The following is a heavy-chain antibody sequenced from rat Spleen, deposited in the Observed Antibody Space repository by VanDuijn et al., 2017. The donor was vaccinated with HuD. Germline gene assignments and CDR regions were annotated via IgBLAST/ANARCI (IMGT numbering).Heavy chain of an antibody. CDR2: ITRDGSST. Sequence: EVQLVESGGGLVQPGSPLKLSCAASGFTFSSSWLNWIRQAPGKGLEWVASITRDGSSTSYPDTVKGRFVISKDNAKDTGYLHMNNLRSEDTAMYSCTGGGHSAINRFAYWGQGTLVTVSS. V-gene: IGHV5-35*01. D-gene: IGHD3-3*01. CDR3: TGGGHSAINRFAY. CDR1: GFTFSSSW. J-gene: IGHJ3*01.